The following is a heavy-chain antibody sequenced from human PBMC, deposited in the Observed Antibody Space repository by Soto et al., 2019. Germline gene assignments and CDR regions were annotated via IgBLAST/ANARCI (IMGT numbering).Heavy chain of an antibody. CDR3: PRHVDTAMEIFDY. CDR2: ISYDGSNK. J-gene: IGHJ4*02. D-gene: IGHD5-18*01. CDR1: GFTFSSYA. V-gene: IGHV3-30-3*01. Sequence: PGGSLRLSCAASGFTFSSYAMHWVRQAPGKGLEWVAVISYDGSNKYYADSVKGRFTISRDNSKNTLYLQMNSLRAEDTAVYYCPRHVDTAMEIFDYWGQGTLVPVYS.